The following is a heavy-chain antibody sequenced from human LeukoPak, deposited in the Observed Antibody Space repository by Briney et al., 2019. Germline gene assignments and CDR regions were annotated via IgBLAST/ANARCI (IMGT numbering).Heavy chain of an antibody. V-gene: IGHV3-33*01. CDR1: GVTFSSYG. J-gene: IGHJ4*02. CDR3: ARVEGTGSGWPLDY. Sequence: GRSLRLSCAASGVTFSSYGMHWVRQAPGKGLEWVGVIWYDGSNKYYADSVKGRFTISRDNSKNTLYLQMNSLRAEDTAGYYCARVEGTGSGWPLDYWGQGTLVTVSS. CDR2: IWYDGSNK. D-gene: IGHD6-19*01.